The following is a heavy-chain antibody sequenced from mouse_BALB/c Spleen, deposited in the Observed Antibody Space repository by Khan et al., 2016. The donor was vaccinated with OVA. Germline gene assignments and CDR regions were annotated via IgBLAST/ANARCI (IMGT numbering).Heavy chain of an antibody. J-gene: IGHJ3*01. V-gene: IGHV3-6*02. D-gene: IGHD3-1*01. CDR1: GYSITNGYF. CDR2: IRYDGNT. Sequence: EVKLLESGPGLVKPSQSLSLTCSVTGYSITNGYFWNWIRQFPGNNLEWMGYIRYDGNTNYNPSLKNRISITRDTSKNQFFLNLNSVTPEDTATYYGARGGSSGPAWFTYWGQGTLVTVSA. CDR3: ARGGSSGPAWFTY.